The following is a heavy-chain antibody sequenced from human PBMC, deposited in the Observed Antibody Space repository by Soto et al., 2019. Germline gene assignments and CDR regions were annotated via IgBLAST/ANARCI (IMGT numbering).Heavy chain of an antibody. V-gene: IGHV4-38-2*01. D-gene: IGHD2-21*02. CDR3: ARASGGNSGWGHWSDP. Sequence: SETLSLTCAVSCYSISSGYYWGWIRQPPGRGLEWIGSISHSGTTYYNPSLRSRVTISIDTSNNQFSLKLSSVTAADTAVYYRARASGGNSGWGHWSDPWGQGTLVTVSS. CDR1: CYSISSGYY. J-gene: IGHJ5*02. CDR2: ISHSGTT.